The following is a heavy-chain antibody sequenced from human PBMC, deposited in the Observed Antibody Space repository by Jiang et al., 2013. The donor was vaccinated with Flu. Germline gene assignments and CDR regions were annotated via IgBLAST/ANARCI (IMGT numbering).Heavy chain of an antibody. CDR3: TTGHSGGKTT. V-gene: IGHV3-15*05. Sequence: VQLLESGGGLVQPGGSLRLSCAASGFTFSNAWMSWVRQAPGKGLEWVGRIKSKSAGGTADYNAPVKDRFIISRDDSKNTMYLQMNSLNTEDTAVYYCTTGHSGGKTTWGQGTLVTVSS. CDR2: IKSKSAGGTA. D-gene: IGHD4-17*01. CDR1: GFTFSNAW. J-gene: IGHJ4*02.